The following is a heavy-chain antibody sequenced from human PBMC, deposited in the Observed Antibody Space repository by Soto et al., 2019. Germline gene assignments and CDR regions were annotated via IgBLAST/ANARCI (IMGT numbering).Heavy chain of an antibody. D-gene: IGHD2-21*02. J-gene: IGHJ3*02. CDR3: ARDSRVVTAIPDAFDI. CDR1: GGSISSYY. Sequence: QVQLQESGPGLVKPSETLSLTCTVSGGSISSYYWSWIRQPPGKGLEWIGYIYYSGSTNYNPSLMSRVTISVAPSKNQFSLKLSSVTAADTAVYYCARDSRVVTAIPDAFDIWGQGTMVTVSS. V-gene: IGHV4-59*01. CDR2: IYYSGST.